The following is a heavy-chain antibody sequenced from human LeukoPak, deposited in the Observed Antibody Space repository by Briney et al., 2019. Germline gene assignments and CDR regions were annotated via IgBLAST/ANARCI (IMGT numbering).Heavy chain of an antibody. D-gene: IGHD3-10*01. J-gene: IGHJ4*02. V-gene: IGHV1-46*01. CDR2: INPSGGST. CDR3: TIYGSGSILDY. CDR1: GYTFTSYY. Sequence: ASVKVSCKASGYTFTSYYMHWVRQAPGQGLEWMGIINPSGGSTSYAQKFQGRVTMTRDTSTSTVYMELSSLRSEDTAVYYCTIYGSGSILDYWGQGTLVTVSS.